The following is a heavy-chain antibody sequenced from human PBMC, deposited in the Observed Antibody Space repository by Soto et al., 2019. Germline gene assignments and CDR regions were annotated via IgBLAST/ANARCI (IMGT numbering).Heavy chain of an antibody. J-gene: IGHJ3*02. V-gene: IGHV3-49*04. CDR2: IRNKAYGGTT. Sequence: HPGGSLRLSCTASGFTFGDYVMTWVRQAPGKGLEWVGFIRNKAYGGTTEYAASVKGRFTISRDDFKSIAYLQMNSLKTEDTAIYYCSRYSSNWPGVSAFDIWGQGTMVTVSS. CDR3: SRYSSNWPGVSAFDI. CDR1: GFTFGDYV. D-gene: IGHD6-13*01.